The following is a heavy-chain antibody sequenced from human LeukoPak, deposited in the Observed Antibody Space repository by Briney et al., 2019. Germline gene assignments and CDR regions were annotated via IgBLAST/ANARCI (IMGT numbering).Heavy chain of an antibody. J-gene: IGHJ4*02. Sequence: SETLSLTCTVSGGSISSYYWSWIRQPPWKGLEWIGYIYYSGSTNYNPSLKSRVTISVDTSKNQFSLKLSSVTAADTAVYYCARDHSSGYLDYWGQGTLVTVSS. D-gene: IGHD3-22*01. CDR2: IYYSGST. CDR1: GGSISSYY. V-gene: IGHV4-59*01. CDR3: ARDHSSGYLDY.